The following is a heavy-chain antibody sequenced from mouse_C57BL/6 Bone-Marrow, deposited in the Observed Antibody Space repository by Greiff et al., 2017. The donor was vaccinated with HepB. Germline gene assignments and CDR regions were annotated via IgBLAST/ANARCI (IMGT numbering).Heavy chain of an antibody. J-gene: IGHJ1*03. CDR1: GYTFTDYY. CDR3: ARWGFGNGSSLWYFDV. CDR2: IYPGSGNT. D-gene: IGHD1-1*01. V-gene: IGHV1-84*01. Sequence: VQLQQSGPELVKPGASVKISCKASGYTFTDYYINWVKQRPGQGLEWIGWIYPGSGNTKYNEKFKGKATLTVDKSSSTAYMQLSSLTSEDSAVYFCARWGFGNGSSLWYFDVWGTGTTVTVSS.